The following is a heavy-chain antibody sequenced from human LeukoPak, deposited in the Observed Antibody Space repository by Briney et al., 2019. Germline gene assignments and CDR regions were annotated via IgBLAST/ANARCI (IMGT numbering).Heavy chain of an antibody. Sequence: SETLSLTCTVSGGSISSYYWSWVRPPPGKGLEWIGYIYYSGSTNYNPSLKSRVTISVDTSKNQFSLKLSSATAADTAVYYCAREGRGMDVWGQGTTVTVSS. V-gene: IGHV4-59*01. CDR1: GGSISSYY. CDR2: IYYSGST. D-gene: IGHD2-15*01. J-gene: IGHJ6*02. CDR3: AREGRGMDV.